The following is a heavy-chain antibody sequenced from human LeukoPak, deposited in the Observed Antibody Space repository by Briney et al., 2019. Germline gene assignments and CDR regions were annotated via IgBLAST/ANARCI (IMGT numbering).Heavy chain of an antibody. D-gene: IGHD3-9*01. Sequence: GGSLRLSCTASGFTFSSYGMHWVRQAPGKGLEWVANIKQDGSEKYYVDSVKGRFTISRDNAKNSLYLQMNSLRAEDTAVYYCARGGGFDSRGFDYWGQGTLVTVSS. J-gene: IGHJ4*02. CDR1: GFTFSSYG. CDR2: IKQDGSEK. CDR3: ARGGGFDSRGFDY. V-gene: IGHV3-7*01.